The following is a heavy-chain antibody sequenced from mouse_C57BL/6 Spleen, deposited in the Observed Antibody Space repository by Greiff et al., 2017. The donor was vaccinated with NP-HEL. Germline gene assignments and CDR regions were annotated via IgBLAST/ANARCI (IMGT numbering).Heavy chain of an antibody. V-gene: IGHV1-26*01. CDR2: INPNNGGT. CDR1: GYTFTDYY. CDR3: ARGAPYFDY. J-gene: IGHJ2*01. Sequence: EVQLQQFGPELVKPGVSVKISCKASGYTFTDYYMNWVKQSHGKSLEWIGDINPNNGGTSYNQKFKGKATLTVDKSSSTAYMELRSLTSEDSAVYYCARGAPYFDYWGQGTTLTVSS.